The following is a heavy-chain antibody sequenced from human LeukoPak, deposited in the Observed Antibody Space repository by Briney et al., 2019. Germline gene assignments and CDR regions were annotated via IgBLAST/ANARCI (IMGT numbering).Heavy chain of an antibody. D-gene: IGHD7-27*01. CDR2: INHSGSI. CDR1: GASFSYDY. J-gene: IGHJ5*01. CDR3: AKGVWAPRFDS. Sequence: SETLSLTRAVYGASFSYDYWSWIRQAPGTGLEWIGEINHSGSITYNPSLKSRVTISAEKSKSQFSLRLTSVTAADTAVYYCAKGVWAPRFDSWGQGTLVTVSS. V-gene: IGHV4-34*01.